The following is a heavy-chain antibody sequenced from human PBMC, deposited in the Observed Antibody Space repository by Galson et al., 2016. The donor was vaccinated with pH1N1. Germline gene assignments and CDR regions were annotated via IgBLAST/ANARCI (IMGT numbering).Heavy chain of an antibody. CDR2: IYPSDSDA. D-gene: IGHD3-16*01. J-gene: IGHJ4*02. V-gene: IGHV5-51*01. Sequence: QSGAEVKKPGESLQISCQASGYTFSDHWIGWVRQVPGKGLEWVAIIYPSDSDAKYSPPFQGQVTISSDTSISTAFMQWTSLKASDTGMYYRVRTHRHQGVINFGAVMAFDSWGQGTRVTVSS. CDR3: VRTHRHQGVINFGAVMAFDS. CDR1: GYTFSDHW.